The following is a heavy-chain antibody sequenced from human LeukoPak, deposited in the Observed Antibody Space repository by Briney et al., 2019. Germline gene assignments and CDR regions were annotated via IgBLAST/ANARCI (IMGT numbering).Heavy chain of an antibody. D-gene: IGHD6-19*01. CDR2: IYHSGSS. J-gene: IGHJ6*03. V-gene: IGHV4-39*07. CDR1: GGSISSSSYY. CDR3: ARGRPGYSSGWYAGYYYYMDV. Sequence: SETLSLTCTVSGGSISSSSYYWGWIRQPPGKGLEWIGSIYHSGSSYYNPSLKSRVTISVDTSKNQFSLKLSSVTAADTAVYYCARGRPGYSSGWYAGYYYYMDVWGKGTTVTVSS.